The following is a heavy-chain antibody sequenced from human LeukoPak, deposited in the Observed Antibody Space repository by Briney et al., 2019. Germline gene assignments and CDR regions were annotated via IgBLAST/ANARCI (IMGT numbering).Heavy chain of an antibody. Sequence: GGSLRVSCAASGFTFSTYGMHWVRQAPGKGLEWVAIIPYDGTNKYYADSVKGRFTISRDNSKNTLYLQMNSLRAEDTAVYYCAKEGDTSGWSRFDYWGQGTLVTVSS. CDR3: AKEGDTSGWSRFDY. V-gene: IGHV3-30*18. CDR2: IPYDGTNK. D-gene: IGHD6-19*01. CDR1: GFTFSTYG. J-gene: IGHJ4*02.